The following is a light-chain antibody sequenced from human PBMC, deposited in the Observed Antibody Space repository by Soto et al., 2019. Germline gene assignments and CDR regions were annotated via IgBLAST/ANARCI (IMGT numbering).Light chain of an antibody. V-gene: IGKV3-15*01. Sequence: EIVMTQSPATLSVSPGGRATHSCRASQSISDTLAWYQQKPGQAPRLLIHGASTRATGFPGRFSGSGSGTDFTLTISSLQSEDFAVYYCQQYNNWPWTFGQGTKVDIK. CDR1: QSISDT. J-gene: IGKJ1*01. CDR3: QQYNNWPWT. CDR2: GAS.